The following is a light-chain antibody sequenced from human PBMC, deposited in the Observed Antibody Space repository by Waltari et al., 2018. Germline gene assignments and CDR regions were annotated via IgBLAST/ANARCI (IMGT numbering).Light chain of an antibody. J-gene: IGKJ5*01. V-gene: IGKV3-20*01. CDR1: QSVSSSY. CDR2: GAS. Sequence: ILFTQSPGPPSLLPGESAHPPGRASQSVSSSYLAWYQQKPGQAPRLLIYGASSRATGIPDRFSGSGSGTDFTLTISRLEPEDFAVYYCQQYGSSPRTFGQGTRLEIK. CDR3: QQYGSSPRT.